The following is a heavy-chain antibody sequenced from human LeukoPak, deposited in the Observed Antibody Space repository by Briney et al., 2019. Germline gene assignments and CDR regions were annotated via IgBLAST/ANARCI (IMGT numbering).Heavy chain of an antibody. CDR1: GGSFSGYY. J-gene: IGHJ6*03. CDR3: ASGGAARRYYYYYMDV. CDR2: INHSGST. Sequence: SETLSLTCAVYGGSFSGYYWSWIRQPPGKGLEWIGEINHSGSTNYNPSLKSRVTISVDTSKNQFSLKLSSVTAADTAVCYCASGGAARRYYYYYMDVWGKGTTVTVSS. V-gene: IGHV4-34*01. D-gene: IGHD6-6*01.